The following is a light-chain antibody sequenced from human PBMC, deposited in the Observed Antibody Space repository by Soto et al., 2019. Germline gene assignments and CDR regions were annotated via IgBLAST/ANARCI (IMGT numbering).Light chain of an antibody. Sequence: EMVMTQSPATLSVSPGERATLSCRASQSVSSNLAWYQQKPGQAPRLLIYGASTRATGIPARVSGSGSGTEFTLTISSLQSEDSAVYYCKQYNNWPPVTFGQGTKVDIK. CDR3: KQYNNWPPVT. CDR2: GAS. J-gene: IGKJ1*01. CDR1: QSVSSN. V-gene: IGKV3-15*01.